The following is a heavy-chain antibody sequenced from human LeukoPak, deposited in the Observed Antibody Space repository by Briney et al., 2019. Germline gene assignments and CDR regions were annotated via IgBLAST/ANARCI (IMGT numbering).Heavy chain of an antibody. V-gene: IGHV4-39*07. CDR2: IYYSGNT. CDR3: ARALRITIFGVVRNWFDP. CDR1: GGSINSSSYY. J-gene: IGHJ5*02. D-gene: IGHD3-3*01. Sequence: SETLSLTCTVSGGSINSSSYYWGWIRQPPGKGLEWIGSIYYSGNTYYNPSLKSRVTISVHTSKNQFSLKLSSVTAADTAMYYCARALRITIFGVVRNWFDPWGQGTLVTVSS.